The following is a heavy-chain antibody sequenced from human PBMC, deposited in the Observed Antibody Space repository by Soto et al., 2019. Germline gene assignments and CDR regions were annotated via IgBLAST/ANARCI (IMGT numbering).Heavy chain of an antibody. J-gene: IGHJ6*04. D-gene: IGHD2-15*01. CDR3: ARDDVLCDGGRCYGVTLDV. Sequence: EVQLVESGGGLVQPGGSLRLSCAASGFTVSSKYMSWVRQAPGKGLEWVSLIQSGGPTYYADSVKGRFTISRDTSENTGQLQMDRLRAEDTAVYYCARDDVLCDGGRCYGVTLDVWGKGTTVTVSS. CDR2: IQSGGPT. V-gene: IGHV3-66*01. CDR1: GFTVSSKY.